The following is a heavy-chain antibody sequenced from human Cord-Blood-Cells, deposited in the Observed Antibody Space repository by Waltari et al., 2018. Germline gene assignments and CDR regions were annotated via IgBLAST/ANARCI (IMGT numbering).Heavy chain of an antibody. CDR2: IKSKTDGGTT. D-gene: IGHD3-16*02. J-gene: IGHJ3*02. CDR1: W. V-gene: IGHV3-15*01. CDR3: TTDRNPMITFGGVIVIGAFDI. Sequence: WMSWVRQAPGKGLEWVGRIKSKTDGGTTDYAAPVKGRFTISRDDSKNTLYLQMNSLKTEDTAVYYCTTDRNPMITFGGVIVIGAFDIWGQGTMVTVSS.